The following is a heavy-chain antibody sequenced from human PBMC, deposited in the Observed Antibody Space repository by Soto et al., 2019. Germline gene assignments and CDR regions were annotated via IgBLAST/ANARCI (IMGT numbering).Heavy chain of an antibody. D-gene: IGHD3-22*01. J-gene: IGHJ4*01. V-gene: IGHV4-61*05. CDR1: GVSIISSSYY. CDR3: ARLGGYYQAFNI. Sequence: SETLSLTCTVSGVSIISSSYYWGWIRQPPGKGLEWIGYIYYTGTTTYNPSLRSRVAISLDASKSQFSLNLRSVTAADTAVYYCARLGGYYQAFNIWGPGALVTVS. CDR2: IYYTGTT.